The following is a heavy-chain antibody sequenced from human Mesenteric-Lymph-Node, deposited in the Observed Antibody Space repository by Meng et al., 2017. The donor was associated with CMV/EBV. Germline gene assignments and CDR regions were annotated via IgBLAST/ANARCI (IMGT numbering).Heavy chain of an antibody. Sequence: SETLSLTCTVSGGSISSSSYYWGWIRQPPGKGLEWIGSIYYSGSTYYNPSLKSRVTISVDTSKNQFSLKLSSVTAADTAVYYCARQRDYDFWSGYYNYFDYWGQGTLVTVSS. D-gene: IGHD3-3*01. V-gene: IGHV4-39*01. CDR3: ARQRDYDFWSGYYNYFDY. J-gene: IGHJ4*02. CDR1: GGSISSSSYY. CDR2: IYYSGST.